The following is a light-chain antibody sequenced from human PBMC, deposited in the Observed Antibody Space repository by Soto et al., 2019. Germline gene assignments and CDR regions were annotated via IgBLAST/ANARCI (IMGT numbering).Light chain of an antibody. CDR2: EVS. Sequence: QSVLTQPPSAAGSPGQSVTISCTGTSTDVGGYNYVSWYQQYPGKAPKLMIYEVSKRPSGVPDRFSGSKSGNTASLTVSGLQAEDEADYFCSSYSISTAYLFGTGTKATVL. CDR3: SSYSISTAYL. J-gene: IGLJ1*01. CDR1: STDVGGYNY. V-gene: IGLV2-8*01.